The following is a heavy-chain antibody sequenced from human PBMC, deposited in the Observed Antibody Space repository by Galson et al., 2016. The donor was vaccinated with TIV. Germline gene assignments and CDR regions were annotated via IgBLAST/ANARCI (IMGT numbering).Heavy chain of an antibody. Sequence: SLRLSCAASGVSVSDNYMTWVRRTPGKGLEWVSMIYTGDSTSYADSVKGRFAISRDTSKNTLFLQMNGLKTEDTTVYYCSTPPYCGGDCWHYYYHAEDVWGQGTTVIVS. CDR2: IYTGDST. CDR3: STPPYCGGDCWHYYYHAEDV. V-gene: IGHV3-53*01. J-gene: IGHJ6*02. D-gene: IGHD2-21*02. CDR1: GVSVSDNY.